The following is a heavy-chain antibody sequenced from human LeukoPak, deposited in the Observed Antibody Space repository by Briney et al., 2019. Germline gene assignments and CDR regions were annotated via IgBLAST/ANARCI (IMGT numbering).Heavy chain of an antibody. D-gene: IGHD1-26*01. CDR3: AKTAGEDGPRNSGSYPDFDY. Sequence: PGGSLRLSCAASGFTFSSYSMNWVRQAPGKGLEWVAVISYDGSNKYYADSVKGRFTISRDNSKNTLYLQMNSLRAEDTAVYYCAKTAGEDGPRNSGSYPDFDYWGQGTLVTVSS. J-gene: IGHJ4*02. CDR1: GFTFSSYS. CDR2: ISYDGSNK. V-gene: IGHV3-30*18.